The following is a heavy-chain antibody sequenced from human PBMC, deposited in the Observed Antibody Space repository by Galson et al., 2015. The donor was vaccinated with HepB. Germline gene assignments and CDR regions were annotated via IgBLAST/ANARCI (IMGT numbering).Heavy chain of an antibody. CDR1: GYKFTSYW. Sequence: QSGAEVKKPGESLKISCKGSGYKFTSYWIGWVRQMPGKGLEWMGIIYPGDSDTKYSPSFQGQVTISADRSISTAYLHWSSLKASDTAMYYCARLGEPSYSYYYGMDVWGQGTTVTVSS. CDR3: ARLGEPSYSYYYGMDV. J-gene: IGHJ6*02. D-gene: IGHD2-21*01. CDR2: IYPGDSDT. V-gene: IGHV5-51*03.